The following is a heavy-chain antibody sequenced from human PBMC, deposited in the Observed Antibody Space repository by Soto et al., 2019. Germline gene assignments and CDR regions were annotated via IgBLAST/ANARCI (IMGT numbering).Heavy chain of an antibody. Sequence: PGGSLRLSCGASGFTFRSHWMHWVRQAPGMGLVWVSRISTDGSSTIYADSVKGRFTISRDNAKNTLYLQMNSLRAEDTAVYYCVRDLYSGFDYWGQGTLVTVSS. CDR2: ISTDGSST. D-gene: IGHD6-13*01. J-gene: IGHJ4*02. CDR1: GFTFRSHW. V-gene: IGHV3-74*01. CDR3: VRDLYSGFDY.